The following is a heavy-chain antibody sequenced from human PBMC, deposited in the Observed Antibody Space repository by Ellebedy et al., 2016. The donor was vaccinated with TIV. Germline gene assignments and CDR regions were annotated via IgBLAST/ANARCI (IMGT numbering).Heavy chain of an antibody. CDR2: FDPEDGET. D-gene: IGHD3-10*01. CDR1: GYTLTELS. J-gene: IGHJ5*02. CDR3: ATVPSKVRGGIDP. V-gene: IGHV1-24*01. Sequence: AASVKVSCKVSGYTLTELSMHWVRQAPGKGLEWMGGFDPEDGETIYAQKFQGRVAMTEDTSPDTAYMELSSLRSEDTAVYYCATVPSKVRGGIDPWGQGTLVTVSS.